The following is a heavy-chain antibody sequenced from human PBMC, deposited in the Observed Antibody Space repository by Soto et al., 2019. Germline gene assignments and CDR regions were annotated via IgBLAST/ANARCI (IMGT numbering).Heavy chain of an antibody. CDR3: ARQSPPFLYGAGPWDV. CDR2: IYSPGST. D-gene: IGHD3-10*01. CDR1: GGSISNSY. J-gene: IGHJ6*02. Sequence: QVQLQESGPGLVRPSETLSLTCTVSGGSISNSYWSWIRQSPEKGLEWIGYIYSPGSTNYNPSLNSRVTITEDTSKTHLTLRLSSLSAADTAVYYCARQSPPFLYGAGPWDVWGQGTTVTVSS. V-gene: IGHV4-59*08.